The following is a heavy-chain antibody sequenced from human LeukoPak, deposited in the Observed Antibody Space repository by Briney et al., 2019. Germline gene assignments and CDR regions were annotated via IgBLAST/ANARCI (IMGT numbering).Heavy chain of an antibody. D-gene: IGHD2-15*01. Sequence: SGTLSLTCTVSGGSITSHFWTWIRQPPGRGLEWIGFFHSSGSTNSNPSLKSRVTMSIDTSMNQFSLKMNSVTAADTAVYYCARDAAANGGYFDSWGQGTPVTVSS. J-gene: IGHJ4*02. CDR1: GGSITSHF. CDR3: ARDAAANGGYFDS. CDR2: FHSSGST. V-gene: IGHV4-59*11.